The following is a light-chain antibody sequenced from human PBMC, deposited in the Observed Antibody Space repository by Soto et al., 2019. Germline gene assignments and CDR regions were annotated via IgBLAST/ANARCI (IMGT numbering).Light chain of an antibody. Sequence: EKVMTQSPATLSASPGERATLSCRASQSVSSNLAWYQQKPGQAPRLLIYGASTRATGIPARFSGSGSETEFTLSIGSLQSEDFAVYYCQQYNDWPPTFGQGTKVDIK. J-gene: IGKJ1*01. CDR2: GAS. CDR3: QQYNDWPPT. CDR1: QSVSSN. V-gene: IGKV3-15*01.